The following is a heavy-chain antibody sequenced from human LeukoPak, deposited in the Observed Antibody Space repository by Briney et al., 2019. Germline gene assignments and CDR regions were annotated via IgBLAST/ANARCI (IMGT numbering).Heavy chain of an antibody. CDR3: VRGVAAVFFYDMDV. Sequence: GGSLTLSCTASGFTFEDYAMMWVRQVPGKGRAWVSCMNWDGGSTDYADSVKGRFTLSRDNAKNSLYLQMNSLRDEDTPLYYCVRGVAAVFFYDMDVWGKGTPVIVSS. J-gene: IGHJ6*03. CDR1: GFTFEDYA. V-gene: IGHV3-20*04. D-gene: IGHD6-13*01. CDR2: MNWDGGST.